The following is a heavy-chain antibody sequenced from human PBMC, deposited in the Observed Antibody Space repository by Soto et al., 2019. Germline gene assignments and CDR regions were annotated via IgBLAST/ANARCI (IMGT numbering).Heavy chain of an antibody. D-gene: IGHD2-15*01. V-gene: IGHV3-48*01. CDR3: ARSIVVVVAATPRAHYYYYGMDV. CDR1: GFTFSSYS. CDR2: ISSSSSTI. Sequence: PGGSLRLSCAASGFTFSSYSMNWVRQAPGKGLEWVSYISSSSSTIYYADSVKGRFTISRDNAKNSLYLQMNSLRAEDTSVYYCARSIVVVVAATPRAHYYYYGMDVWSQGTTVTVSS. J-gene: IGHJ6*02.